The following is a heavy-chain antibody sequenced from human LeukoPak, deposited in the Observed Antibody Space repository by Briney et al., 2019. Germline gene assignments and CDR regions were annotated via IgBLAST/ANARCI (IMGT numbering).Heavy chain of an antibody. Sequence: LPGGSLRLSCAASGFTVSSNYMSWVRQAPGKGLEWVSVIYSGGSTYYADSVKGKFTISRDNSKNTLYLQMNSLRAEDTAVYYCASVAGTNYYGMDVWGQGTTVTVSS. CDR1: GFTVSSNY. J-gene: IGHJ6*02. CDR2: IYSGGST. CDR3: ASVAGTNYYGMDV. V-gene: IGHV3-66*01. D-gene: IGHD6-19*01.